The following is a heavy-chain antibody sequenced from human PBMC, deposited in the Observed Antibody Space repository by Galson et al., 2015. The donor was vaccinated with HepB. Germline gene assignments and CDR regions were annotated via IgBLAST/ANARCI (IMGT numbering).Heavy chain of an antibody. CDR3: AREGPRFLNCSSTSCSPSYYDFWSGYYAHYYYYGMDV. Sequence: ETLSLTCTVSGGSISSSSYYWGWIRQPPGKGLEWIGSIYYSGSTYYNPSLKSRVTISVDTSKNQFSLKLSSVTTADTAVYYCAREGPRFLNCSSTSCSPSYYDFWSGYYAHYYYYGMDVWGQGTTVTVSS. V-gene: IGHV4-39*07. CDR1: GGSISSSSYY. J-gene: IGHJ6*02. CDR2: IYYSGST. D-gene: IGHD3-3*01.